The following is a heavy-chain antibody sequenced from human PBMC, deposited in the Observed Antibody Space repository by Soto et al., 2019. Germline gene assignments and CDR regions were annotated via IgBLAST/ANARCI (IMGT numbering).Heavy chain of an antibody. CDR2: IYYSGST. V-gene: IGHV4-59*08. J-gene: IGHJ4*02. CDR1: GGSISSYY. Sequence: QVQLQESGPGLVKPSETLSLTCTVSGGSISSYYWSWIRQPPGKGLEWIGYIYYSGSTNYNPSLTSRVTLSVDTSKSTFSLKLSSVTAAATAVYSCARHHDSWGQGTLVTVSS. CDR3: ARHHDS.